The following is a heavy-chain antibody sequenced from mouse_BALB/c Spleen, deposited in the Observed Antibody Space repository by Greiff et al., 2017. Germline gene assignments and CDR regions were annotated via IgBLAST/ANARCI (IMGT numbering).Heavy chain of an antibody. CDR1: GYTFTSYW. CDR3: ARITTVVLDY. CDR2: INPSTGYT. J-gene: IGHJ2*01. D-gene: IGHD1-1*01. Sequence: VKLMESGAELAKPGASVKMSCKASGYTFTSYWMHWVKQRPGQGLEWIGYINPSTGYTEYNQKFKDKATLTADKSSSTAYMQLSSLTSEDSAVYYCARITTVVLDYWGQGTTLTVSS. V-gene: IGHV1-7*01.